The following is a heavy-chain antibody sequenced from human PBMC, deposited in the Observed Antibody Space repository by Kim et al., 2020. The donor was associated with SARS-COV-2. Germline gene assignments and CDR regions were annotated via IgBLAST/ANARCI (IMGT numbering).Heavy chain of an antibody. CDR2: IWYDASKI. V-gene: IGHV3-33*01. Sequence: GGSLRLSCAASGFTFRSYGMHWVRQAPGKGPEWVAVIWYDASKIYYIDSVKGRFTISRDNSKNTLFLQMDTLRAEDTAIYYCARGNDANSGVYDYWGQGT. D-gene: IGHD1-1*01. CDR1: GFTFRSYG. CDR3: ARGNDANSGVYDY. J-gene: IGHJ4*02.